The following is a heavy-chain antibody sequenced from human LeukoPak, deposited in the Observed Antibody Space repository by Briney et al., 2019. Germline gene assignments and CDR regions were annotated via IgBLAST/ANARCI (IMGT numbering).Heavy chain of an antibody. Sequence: AGGSLRLSCAASGFTFSSYGMHWVRQAPGKGLEWVAFIRYDGSNKYYADSVKGRFTISRDNSKNTLYLQMNSLRAEDTAVYYCAKLWSGYYYYYYMDVWGKGTTVTVSS. D-gene: IGHD3-3*01. J-gene: IGHJ6*03. CDR3: AKLWSGYYYYYYMDV. V-gene: IGHV3-30*02. CDR1: GFTFSSYG. CDR2: IRYDGSNK.